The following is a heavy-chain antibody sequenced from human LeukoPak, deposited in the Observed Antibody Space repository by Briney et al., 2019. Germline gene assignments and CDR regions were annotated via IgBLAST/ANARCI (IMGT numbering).Heavy chain of an antibody. J-gene: IGHJ5*02. D-gene: IGHD1-26*01. CDR2: INPNSGGA. CDR1: GYTFTGYY. Sequence: APVKVSCKASGYTFTGYYMHWVRQAPGQGLEWTGWINPNSGGANYAQKFQGRVTMTRDTSISTAYMELSGLRSDDTAVYYCARDTTRDNWFDPWGQGTLVTVSS. CDR3: ARDTTRDNWFDP. V-gene: IGHV1-2*02.